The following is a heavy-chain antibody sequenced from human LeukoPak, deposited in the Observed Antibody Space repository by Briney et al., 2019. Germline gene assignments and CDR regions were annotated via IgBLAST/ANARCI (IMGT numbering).Heavy chain of an antibody. CDR1: GFTFSSYA. J-gene: IGHJ5*02. CDR3: AKDGLRMVRENWFDP. CDR2: ISGSGGST. V-gene: IGHV3-23*01. D-gene: IGHD3-10*01. Sequence: GGSLRLSCAASGFTFSSYAMSWVRQAPGKGLEWVSAISGSGGSTYYADSVKGRFTISRDNSKNTLYLQMNSLRAEDTAVYYCAKDGLRMVRENWFDPWGQGTLVTVSS.